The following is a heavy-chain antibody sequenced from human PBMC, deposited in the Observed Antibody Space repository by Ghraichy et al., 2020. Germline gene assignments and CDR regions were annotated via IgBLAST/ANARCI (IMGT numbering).Heavy chain of an antibody. CDR2: INHSGST. D-gene: IGHD1-1*01. V-gene: IGHV4-34*01. Sequence: SETLSLTCAVYGGSFSGYYWSWIRQPPGKGLEWIGEINHSGSTNYNPSLKSRVTISVDTSKNQFSLKLSSVTAADTAVYYCARAAERGWWYNWNDGDGNGMDVWGQGTTVTVSS. CDR3: ARAAERGWWYNWNDGDGNGMDV. CDR1: GGSFSGYY. J-gene: IGHJ6*02.